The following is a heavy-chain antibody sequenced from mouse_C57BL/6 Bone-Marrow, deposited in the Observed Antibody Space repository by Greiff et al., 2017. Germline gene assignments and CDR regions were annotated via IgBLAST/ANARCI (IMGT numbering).Heavy chain of an antibody. Sequence: VQLQQSGPELVKPGASVKISCKASGYAFSSSWMNWVKQRPGKGLEWIGRIYPGDGDTNYNGKFKGKATLTADKSSSTAYMQLSSLTSEDSAVYFCARRGSVPYWYFDVWGTGTTVTVSS. CDR2: IYPGDGDT. V-gene: IGHV1-82*01. CDR1: GYAFSSSW. J-gene: IGHJ1*03. CDR3: ARRGSVPYWYFDV.